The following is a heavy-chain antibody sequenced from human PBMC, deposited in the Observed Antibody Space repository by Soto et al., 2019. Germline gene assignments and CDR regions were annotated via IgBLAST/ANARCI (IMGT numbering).Heavy chain of an antibody. CDR1: GGCFSGYY. V-gene: IGHV4-34*01. Sequence: SETRSLTCAVYGGCFSGYYWSWIRQPPGKGLEWIGEINHSGSTNYNPSLKSRVTISVDTSKNQFSLKLSSVTAADTAVYYCARGLGEQQLVYWFDPWGQGTLVTVSS. CDR2: INHSGST. D-gene: IGHD6-13*01. J-gene: IGHJ5*02. CDR3: ARGLGEQQLVYWFDP.